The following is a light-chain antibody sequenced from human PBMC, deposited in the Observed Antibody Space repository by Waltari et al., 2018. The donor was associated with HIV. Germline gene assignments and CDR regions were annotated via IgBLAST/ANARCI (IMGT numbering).Light chain of an antibody. CDR3: AAWDVSLQGYV. Sequence: QSVLTQPPSVSGSPGQRVTISCSGGTSNIGRSTVNWYQQVPGTAPKLLIYSHHPRPPGVPDRFSGSKSGTSASLAISGLQSEDEAEYYCAAWDVSLQGYVFGTGSKVTVL. CDR1: TSNIGRST. CDR2: SHH. V-gene: IGLV1-44*01. J-gene: IGLJ1*01.